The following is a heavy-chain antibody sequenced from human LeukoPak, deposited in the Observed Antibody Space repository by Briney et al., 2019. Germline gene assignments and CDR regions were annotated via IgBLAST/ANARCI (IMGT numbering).Heavy chain of an antibody. CDR2: ISGTSGTI. V-gene: IGHV3-23*01. J-gene: IGHJ4*02. Sequence: GGSLRLSCAASGFTFSNYAMSWVRQVPGKRLEWVSGISGTSGTINYADPVKGRFTISRDNSKNTVYLQMNSLRAEDTAVYYCAKRLGDQRAFDYWGQGTLVTVSS. CDR3: AKRLGDQRAFDY. CDR1: GFTFSNYA. D-gene: IGHD2-21*02.